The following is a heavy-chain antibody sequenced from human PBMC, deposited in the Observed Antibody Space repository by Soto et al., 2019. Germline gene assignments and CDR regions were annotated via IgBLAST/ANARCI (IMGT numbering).Heavy chain of an antibody. D-gene: IGHD3-16*02. Sequence: EVQLVETGGGLIQPGGSLRLSCAASGFTVSSNYMSWVRQAPGKGLEWVSVIYSGGSTYYADSVKGRFTISRDNSKNTLYLQMNSLRAEDTAVYYCARDRVITFGGVIRSAFDSWGQGTMVTVSS. CDR3: ARDRVITFGGVIRSAFDS. J-gene: IGHJ3*02. CDR1: GFTVSSNY. V-gene: IGHV3-53*02. CDR2: IYSGGST.